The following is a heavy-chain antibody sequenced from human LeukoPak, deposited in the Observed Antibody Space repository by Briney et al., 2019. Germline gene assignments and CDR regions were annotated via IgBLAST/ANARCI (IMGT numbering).Heavy chain of an antibody. J-gene: IGHJ6*02. D-gene: IGHD2-2*01. CDR3: AREVVVVPAATYYYYYGMDV. CDR1: GGTFSSYA. V-gene: IGHV1-69*13. Sequence: SVKVSCKASGGTFSSYAISWVRQAPGQGLEWMGGIIPIFGTANYAQKFQGRVTITADESTSTAYMELSSLRSEDTAVYYCAREVVVVPAATYYYYYGMDVWGQGTTVTVSS. CDR2: IIPIFGTA.